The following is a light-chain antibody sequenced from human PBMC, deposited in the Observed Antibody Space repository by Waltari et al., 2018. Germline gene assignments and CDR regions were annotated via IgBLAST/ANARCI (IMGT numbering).Light chain of an antibody. CDR2: DVS. V-gene: IGLV2-14*01. CDR1: SSDVGGYNY. CDR3: SSYTSSSTLPYV. Sequence: QSALTQPASVSGSPGQSIPISCPGTSSDVGGYNYVSWYQQHPGKAPKLMIYDVSNRPSGVSNRFSGSKSGNTASLTISGLQAEDEADYYCSSYTSSSTLPYVFGTGTKVTVL. J-gene: IGLJ1*01.